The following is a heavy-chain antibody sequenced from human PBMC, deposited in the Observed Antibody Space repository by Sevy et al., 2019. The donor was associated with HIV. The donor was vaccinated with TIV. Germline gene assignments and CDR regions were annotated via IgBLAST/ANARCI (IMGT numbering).Heavy chain of an antibody. CDR3: ARGYDAGPLIY. V-gene: IGHV4-34*01. J-gene: IGHJ4*01. CDR2: INHSGST. CDR1: GGSFSADY. D-gene: IGHD3-22*01. Sequence: SETLSLTCTVYGGSFSADYWTWIRQPPGKGLEWIGEINHSGSTNYNPSLRSRVTISLDTSKNQFSLRLTSVTAADTAVFYCARGYDAGPLIYWGHGTLVTVSS.